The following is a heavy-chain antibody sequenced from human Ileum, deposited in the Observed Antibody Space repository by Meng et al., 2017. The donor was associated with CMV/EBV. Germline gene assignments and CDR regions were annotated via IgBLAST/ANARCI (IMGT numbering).Heavy chain of an antibody. J-gene: IGHJ4*02. V-gene: IGHV3-7*01. D-gene: IGHD6-19*01. CDR2: IKQDGSET. CDR1: GFAFGTYW. Sequence: GESLKISCAPSGFAFGTYWMNWVRQAPGKGLEWVANIKQDGSETYYVDSVKGRFILSRDNAKNTLYLQMSSLRVEDTAVYYCAFGAVPGRNHTYFDDWGQGTLVTVSS. CDR3: AFGAVPGRNHTYFDD.